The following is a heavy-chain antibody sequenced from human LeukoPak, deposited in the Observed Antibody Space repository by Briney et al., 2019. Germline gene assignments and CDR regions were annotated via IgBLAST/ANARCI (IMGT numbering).Heavy chain of an antibody. V-gene: IGHV3-23*01. CDR1: GFTFSSYA. Sequence: GGSLRLSCAASGFTFSSYAMNWVRQAPGKGLEWVSAISGSGGSTYYADSVKGRFTVSRDNSKNTVYLQMNSLRVDDTAIYYCARRDIVVVVSASDYWGQGTLVTVSP. CDR2: ISGSGGST. J-gene: IGHJ4*02. D-gene: IGHD2-15*01. CDR3: ARRDIVVVVSASDY.